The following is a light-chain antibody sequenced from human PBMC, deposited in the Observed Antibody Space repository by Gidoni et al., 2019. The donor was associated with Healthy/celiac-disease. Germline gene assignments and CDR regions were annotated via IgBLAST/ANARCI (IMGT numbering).Light chain of an antibody. CDR2: EGS. J-gene: IGLJ3*02. CDR3: CSYAGSGWV. CDR1: SSDVGSYNL. V-gene: IGLV2-23*01. Sequence: QSALTQPAYGSGSPGQSITISCTGTSSDVGSYNLVSWYQQHPGKAPKLMLYEGSKRPSGVSNRFSGSKSGNTASLTISGLQADDEADYYCCSYAGSGWVFGGGTKLTVL.